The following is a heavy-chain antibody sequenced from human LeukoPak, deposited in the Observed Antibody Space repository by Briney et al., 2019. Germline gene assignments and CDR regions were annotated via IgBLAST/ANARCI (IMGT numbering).Heavy chain of an antibody. CDR3: ARAYSGYDGYYFDY. D-gene: IGHD5-12*01. J-gene: IGHJ4*02. Sequence: SETLSLTCTVSGGSISSYYWSWIRQPPGEGLEWIGYIYYSGSTNYNPSLKSRVTISVDTSKNQFSLKLSSVTAADTAVYYCARAYSGYDGYYFDYWGQGTLVAVSS. CDR2: IYYSGST. V-gene: IGHV4-59*01. CDR1: GGSISSYY.